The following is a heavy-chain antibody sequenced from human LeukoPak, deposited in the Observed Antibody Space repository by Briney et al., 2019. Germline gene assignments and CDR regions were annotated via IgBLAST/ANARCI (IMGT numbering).Heavy chain of an antibody. J-gene: IGHJ3*02. V-gene: IGHV4-59*01. CDR3: ARDGTTHGQDAFDI. CDR1: GGSISSYY. D-gene: IGHD1-7*01. CDR2: IYYSGST. Sequence: SETLSLTCTVSGGSISSYYWSWIRQPPGKGLEWMGYIYYSGSTNYNPSLKSRVTISVDTSKNQFSLKLSSVTAADTAVYYCARDGTTHGQDAFDIWGQGTMVTVSS.